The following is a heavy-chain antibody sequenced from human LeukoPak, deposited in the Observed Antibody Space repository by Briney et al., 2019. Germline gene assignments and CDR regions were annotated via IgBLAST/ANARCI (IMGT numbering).Heavy chain of an antibody. Sequence: ASVKVSCKASGYIFADNYIHWVRQAPGQGLESMGWINPNSGGTNYAQKFKGRVTMTRDTSISTAYMELSRLRSDDTAVYYCARVRLDSSNYGMDVWGQGTTVTVSS. CDR2: INPNSGGT. J-gene: IGHJ6*02. CDR1: GYIFADNY. D-gene: IGHD6-13*01. V-gene: IGHV1-2*02. CDR3: ARVRLDSSNYGMDV.